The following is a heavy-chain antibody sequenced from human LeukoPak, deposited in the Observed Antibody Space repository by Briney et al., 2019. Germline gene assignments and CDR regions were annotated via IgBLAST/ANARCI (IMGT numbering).Heavy chain of an antibody. CDR2: ISSSSTI. Sequence: SGGSLRLSCAASGFTFSSYSMNWVRQAPGKGLEWVSYISSSSTIYYADSVKGRFTISRDNAKNSLYLQMNSLRAEDTAEYYCAKTNSGQYFDYWGQGTLVTVSS. D-gene: IGHD6-19*01. CDR1: GFTFSSYS. V-gene: IGHV3-48*01. CDR3: AKTNSGQYFDY. J-gene: IGHJ4*02.